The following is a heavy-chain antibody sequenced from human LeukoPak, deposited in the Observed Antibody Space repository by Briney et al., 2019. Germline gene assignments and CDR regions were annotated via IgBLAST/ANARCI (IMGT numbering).Heavy chain of an antibody. V-gene: IGHV3-23*01. CDR3: AKTSPSDWFGELLHYYFDY. CDR2: ISGTGGST. J-gene: IGHJ4*02. CDR1: GFTFSNYA. Sequence: AGVSLRFSGAAYGFTFSNYAMSWVRQAPGKGLEGVSIISGTGGSTYYADSVKGRFTISRDNSKNTLYLQMNSLRAEDMAVYFCAKTSPSDWFGELLHYYFDYWGQGTLVTVSS. D-gene: IGHD3-10*01.